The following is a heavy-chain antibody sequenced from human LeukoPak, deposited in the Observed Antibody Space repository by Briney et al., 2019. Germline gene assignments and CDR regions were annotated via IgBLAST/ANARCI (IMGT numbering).Heavy chain of an antibody. J-gene: IGHJ4*02. V-gene: IGHV4-39*01. D-gene: IGHD3-22*01. Sequence: SETLSLTCTVSGGSISSSSYYWGWIRQPPGKGLEWIGSIYYSGSTYYNPSLKSRVTISVDTSKNQFSLKLSSVTAADTAVYYCARGRITRIVVDYWGQGTLVTVSS. CDR1: GGSISSSSYY. CDR3: ARGRITRIVVDY. CDR2: IYYSGST.